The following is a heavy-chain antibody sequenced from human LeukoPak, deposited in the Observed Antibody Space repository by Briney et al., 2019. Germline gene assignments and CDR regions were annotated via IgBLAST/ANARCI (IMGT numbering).Heavy chain of an antibody. CDR3: AKDALPHCSGGSCYPDY. D-gene: IGHD2-15*01. V-gene: IGHV3-30*02. Sequence: GGSLRLSCAASGFTFSSYGMHWVRQAPGKGLEWVAFTRYDGSNKYYADSVKGRFTISRDNSKNTLYLQMNSLRAEDTAVYYCAKDALPHCSGGSCYPDYWGQGTQVTVSS. CDR2: TRYDGSNK. J-gene: IGHJ4*02. CDR1: GFTFSSYG.